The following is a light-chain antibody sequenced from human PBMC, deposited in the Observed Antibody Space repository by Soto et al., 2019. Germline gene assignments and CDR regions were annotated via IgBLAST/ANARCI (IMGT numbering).Light chain of an antibody. CDR3: GTWDSSLSADVV. V-gene: IGLV1-51*01. Sequence: QSVLTQPPSVSAAPGQKVTISCSGSSCNIGNNYVSWYQQLPGTAPKLLSYDNNKRPSGIPDRFSVSKSGTSATLGITGLQSGDEADYYCGTWDSSLSADVVFGGGTKVTVL. CDR1: SCNIGNNY. J-gene: IGLJ2*01. CDR2: DNN.